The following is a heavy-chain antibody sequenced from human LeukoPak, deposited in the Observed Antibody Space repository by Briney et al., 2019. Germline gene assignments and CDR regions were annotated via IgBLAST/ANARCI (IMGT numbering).Heavy chain of an antibody. Sequence: GGSLRLSCAASGFTFSSYGMHWVRQAPGKGLEWVSYISSSGSTIYYADSVKGRFTISRDNAKNSLYLQMNSLRAEDTAVYYCARILRGESPGIDYWGQGTLVTVSS. CDR3: ARILRGESPGIDY. V-gene: IGHV3-48*04. CDR1: GFTFSSYG. J-gene: IGHJ4*02. D-gene: IGHD3-16*01. CDR2: ISSSGSTI.